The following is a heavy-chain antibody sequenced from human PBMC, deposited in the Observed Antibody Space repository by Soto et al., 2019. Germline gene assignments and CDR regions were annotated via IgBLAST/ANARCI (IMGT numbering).Heavy chain of an antibody. CDR1: GDSISSVGNY. CDR2: IYYTGTT. J-gene: IGHJ5*02. V-gene: IGHV4-31*03. D-gene: IGHD3-10*01. CDR3: ARGIWVSGSPCRYTS. Sequence: QVQLLESGPGLVKPSQTLSLICTVSGDSISSVGNYWTWIRHHPGKGLEWIGYIYYTGTTYYNPSLQSRLAISLDTSENQFSLKMTSVTSADTAVYYCARGIWVSGSPCRYTSWGQGTLVTVSS.